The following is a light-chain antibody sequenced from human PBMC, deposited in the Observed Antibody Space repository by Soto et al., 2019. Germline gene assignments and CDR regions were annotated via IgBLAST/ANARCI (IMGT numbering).Light chain of an antibody. J-gene: IGLJ7*01. CDR2: KNN. CDR1: SSNIGSSN. V-gene: IGLV1-47*01. CDR3: AAWDDSLSGGV. Sequence: QSVLTQPPSASGTPGQRVTISCSGSSSNIGSSNVYWYQQLPGTAPKLLIYKNNQRPSGVPDRFSGSKSGTSASLAISGLRSEAEADYYCAAWDDSLSGGVFGGGTQLTVL.